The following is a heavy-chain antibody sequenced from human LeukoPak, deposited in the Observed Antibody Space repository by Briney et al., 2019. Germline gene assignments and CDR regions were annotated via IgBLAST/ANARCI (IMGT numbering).Heavy chain of an antibody. CDR3: ARGPSSSWYVGAEYFQH. Sequence: ASVKVSCKASGYTFTSYGISWVRQAPGQGLEWMGWISAYNGNTNYAQKLQGRVTMTTDTSTSTVYMELRSLRSDDTAVYYCARGPSSSWYVGAEYFQHWGQGTLVTVSS. CDR2: ISAYNGNT. V-gene: IGHV1-18*01. D-gene: IGHD6-13*01. J-gene: IGHJ1*01. CDR1: GYTFTSYG.